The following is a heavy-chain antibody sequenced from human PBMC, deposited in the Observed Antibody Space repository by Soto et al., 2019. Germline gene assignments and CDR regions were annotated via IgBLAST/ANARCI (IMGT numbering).Heavy chain of an antibody. CDR2: IYYSGST. CDR1: GGSISSGDYY. J-gene: IGHJ5*02. D-gene: IGHD4-4*01. Sequence: SETLSLTCSVSGGSISSGDYYWSWIRQPPGKGLEWIGYIYYSGSTYYNPSLKSRVTISVDTSKNQFSLKLSSVTAADTAVYYCARGVATVTTYWFDPWGQGTLVTVSS. V-gene: IGHV4-30-4*01. CDR3: ARGVATVTTYWFDP.